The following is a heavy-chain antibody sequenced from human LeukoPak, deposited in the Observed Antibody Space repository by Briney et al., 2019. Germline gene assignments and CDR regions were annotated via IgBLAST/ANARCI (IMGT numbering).Heavy chain of an antibody. D-gene: IGHD6-13*01. CDR1: GGSVRDNY. Sequence: TSETLSLTCAVYGGSVRDNYWSWIRQPPGKGLEWIGEIHHSGSTKYNPSLKSRVTMSLDTSKNQFSLKLNSVTAADTAVYYCTGHVSAAAGGQWGQGTLVTVSS. V-gene: IGHV4-34*01. J-gene: IGHJ4*02. CDR3: TGHVSAAAGGQ. CDR2: IHHSGST.